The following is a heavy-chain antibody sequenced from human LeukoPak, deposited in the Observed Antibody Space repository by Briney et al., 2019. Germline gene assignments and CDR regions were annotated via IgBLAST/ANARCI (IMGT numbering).Heavy chain of an antibody. CDR1: GFSLTTTGVS. CDR3: AHKHSAVGAFDY. V-gene: IGHV2-5*02. D-gene: IGHD6-19*01. Sequence: SGPTLVNPTQTLTLTCTFSGFSLTTTGVSVGWVRQPPGKALEWLALTCWDDDKRYSPSLQSRLTITKDTSKNRVVLSVTNMDPVDTATYYCAHKHSAVGAFDYWGQRILVTVSS. CDR2: TCWDDDK. J-gene: IGHJ4*02.